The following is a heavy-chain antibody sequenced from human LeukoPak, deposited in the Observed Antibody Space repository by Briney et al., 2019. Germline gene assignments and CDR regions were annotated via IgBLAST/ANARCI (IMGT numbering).Heavy chain of an antibody. J-gene: IGHJ3*02. CDR2: IYTSGST. D-gene: IGHD5-18*01. CDR3: ARETMDTAMVRDAFDI. CDR1: GGSISSYY. Sequence: PSETLSLTCTVSGGSISSYYWSWIRQPAGKGLEWIGRIYTSGSTNYNPSLESRVTMSVDTSKNQFSLKLSSVTAADTAVYYCARETMDTAMVRDAFDIWGQGTMVTVSS. V-gene: IGHV4-4*07.